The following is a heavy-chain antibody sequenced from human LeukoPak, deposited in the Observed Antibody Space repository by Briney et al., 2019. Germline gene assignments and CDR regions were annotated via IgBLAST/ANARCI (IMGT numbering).Heavy chain of an antibody. D-gene: IGHD3-22*01. CDR2: INPNSGGT. V-gene: IGHV1-2*02. J-gene: IGHJ4*02. CDR3: AKRKTYSFDSSGSDFDY. CDR1: GYTFTGYY. Sequence: ASVKVSCKASGYTFTGYYMHWVRQAPGQGLEWMAWINPNSGGTNYAQKFQGRVTMTRDTSISTAYMELSRLRSDDTAVYYCAKRKTYSFDSSGSDFDYWGRGTLVTVSS.